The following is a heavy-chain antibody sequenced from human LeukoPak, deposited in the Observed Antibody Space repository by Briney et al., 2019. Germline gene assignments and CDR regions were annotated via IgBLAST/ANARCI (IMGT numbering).Heavy chain of an antibody. Sequence: GGSLRLSCAGSGFIFSNAKMTWVRQAPGKGLEWVGRIKSKTDGGTTDYAAPVKGRFTISRDDSKNTLYLQMDGLKTEDTAMYFCTTRTMDSGYEENWGQGTLVTVSS. CDR1: GFIFSNAK. J-gene: IGHJ4*02. CDR3: TTRTMDSGYEEN. D-gene: IGHD5-12*01. CDR2: IKSKTDGGTT. V-gene: IGHV3-15*01.